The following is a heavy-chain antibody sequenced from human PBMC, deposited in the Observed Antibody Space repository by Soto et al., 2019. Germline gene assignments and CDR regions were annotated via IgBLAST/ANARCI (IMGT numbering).Heavy chain of an antibody. J-gene: IGHJ5*01. CDR3: TTHEEGAPWAGGFDS. CDR1: GFRFRTRA. Sequence: LRLSCAASGFRFRTRATSWVRQAPGKGLEWVASIRPGGDSTYYADSVKGRFAVSRDNSNVTLYLQMDSLRVEDTAIYYCTTHEEGAPWAGGFDSWGQGTLVTVSS. D-gene: IGHD1-26*01. V-gene: IGHV3-23*01. CDR2: IRPGGDST.